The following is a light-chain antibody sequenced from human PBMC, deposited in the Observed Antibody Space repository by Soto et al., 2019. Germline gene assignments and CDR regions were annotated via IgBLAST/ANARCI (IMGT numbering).Light chain of an antibody. V-gene: IGLV2-8*01. CDR2: EVS. CDR1: KNDIGVYDF. J-gene: IGLJ1*01. CDR3: SSYAGSNNLV. Sequence: QSVLTQPPSASGSPGQSVTISCTGTKNDIGVYDFVSWYQQHPGKAPKLILSEVSRRPSGVPERFSGSKSGNTASLTVSGLQADDEAHYYCSSYAGSNNLVFGTGTKVTV.